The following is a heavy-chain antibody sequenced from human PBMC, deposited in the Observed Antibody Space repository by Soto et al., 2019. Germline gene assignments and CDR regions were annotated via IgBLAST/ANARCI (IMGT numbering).Heavy chain of an antibody. D-gene: IGHD4-17*01. J-gene: IGHJ5*02. V-gene: IGHV4-61*01. Sequence: SETLSLTCTVSGGSVSSGNYYWSWIRQPPGKGLEWIGYIYYSGSTNYNPSLKSRVTISVDTSKNQFSLKLSSVTAADTAVYYCTRMTTVTLLSWFDPWGQGTLVTVSS. CDR1: GGSVSSGNYY. CDR2: IYYSGST. CDR3: TRMTTVTLLSWFDP.